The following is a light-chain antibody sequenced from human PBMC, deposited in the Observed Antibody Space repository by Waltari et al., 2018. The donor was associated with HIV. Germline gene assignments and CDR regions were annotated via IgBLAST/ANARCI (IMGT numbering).Light chain of an antibody. CDR1: ALQKQH. CDR3: QSVESSGSRV. V-gene: IGLV3-25*03. Sequence: SSELTQPPSLSASPGQTARITRSGDALQKQHAYWYHKRPGQAPVLVIYKDNERPSGIPERFSGSSSGTTVTLTISGFQAEDEADYYCQSVESSGSRVFGGGTKLTVL. CDR2: KDN. J-gene: IGLJ3*02.